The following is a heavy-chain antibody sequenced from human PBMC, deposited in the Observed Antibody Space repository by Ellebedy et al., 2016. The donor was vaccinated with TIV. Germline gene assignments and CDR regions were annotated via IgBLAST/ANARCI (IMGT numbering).Heavy chain of an antibody. J-gene: IGHJ5*02. Sequence: PGGSLRLSCAASGFSFRSYWMSWVRQTPGKGLEWVANIYQDGSDEYYVDSVKGRFTISRDNDNKALFLQMNSLRVEDTAVYYCVRRGSYGDYAVQINSWFDPWGQGTLVTVSS. CDR2: IYQDGSDE. D-gene: IGHD4-17*01. CDR1: GFSFRSYW. CDR3: VRRGSYGDYAVQINSWFDP. V-gene: IGHV3-7*01.